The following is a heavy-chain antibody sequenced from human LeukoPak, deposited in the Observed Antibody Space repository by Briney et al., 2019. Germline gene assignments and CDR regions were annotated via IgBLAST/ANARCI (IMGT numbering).Heavy chain of an antibody. CDR1: ELTSSTSW. D-gene: IGHD1-7*01. Sequence: PGGSLRLSCAASELTSSTSWMSWVSQAPGKGLEWVAQTKQDGSEKYYVDSVKGRFTTSRDKNSLFLQMNSVRAEDTAVYYCVGWGISGITNHWGQGTLVTVSS. CDR3: VGWGISGITNH. J-gene: IGHJ4*02. CDR2: TKQDGSEK. V-gene: IGHV3-7*01.